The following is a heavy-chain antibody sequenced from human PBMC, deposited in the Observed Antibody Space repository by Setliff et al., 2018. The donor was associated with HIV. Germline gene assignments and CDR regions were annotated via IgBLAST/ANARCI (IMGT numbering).Heavy chain of an antibody. CDR3: AQITVMGY. CDR1: GLIFNSYW. J-gene: IGHJ4*02. Sequence: GGSLRLSCTGSGLIFNSYWMSWVRQAPGKGLEWVANIKPDGSERSYVDSVKGRFTISRDNAKNSLYLQMNSLRAEDTAVYYCAQITVMGYWGQGTLVTVSS. CDR2: IKPDGSER. D-gene: IGHD4-4*01. V-gene: IGHV3-7*01.